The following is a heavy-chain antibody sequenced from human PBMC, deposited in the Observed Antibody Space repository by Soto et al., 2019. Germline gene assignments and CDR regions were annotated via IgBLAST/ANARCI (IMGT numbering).Heavy chain of an antibody. Sequence: SETLSLTCTVSGGSISSYYWSWIRQPPGKGLEWIGYIYYSGSTYYTPSLKSRVTMSVDTSKKQFSLKLSSVTAADTAVYYCARWLDYSNFFDHWGQGTLVTVSS. J-gene: IGHJ4*02. CDR1: GGSISSYY. CDR2: IYYSGST. D-gene: IGHD4-4*01. CDR3: ARWLDYSNFFDH. V-gene: IGHV4-59*08.